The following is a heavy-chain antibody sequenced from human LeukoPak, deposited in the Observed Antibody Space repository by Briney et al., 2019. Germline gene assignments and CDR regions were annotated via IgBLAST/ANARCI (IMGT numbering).Heavy chain of an antibody. CDR2: IYYSGST. CDR1: GGSISSSSYY. CDR3: AGDRLIVLMVTPNNWFDP. J-gene: IGHJ5*02. D-gene: IGHD2-8*01. V-gene: IGHV4-39*07. Sequence: SETLSLTCTVSGGSISSSSYYWGWIRQPPGKGLEWIGSIYYSGSTYYNPSLKSRVTISVDTSKNQFSLKLSSVTAADTAVYYCAGDRLIVLMVTPNNWFDPWGQGTLVTVSS.